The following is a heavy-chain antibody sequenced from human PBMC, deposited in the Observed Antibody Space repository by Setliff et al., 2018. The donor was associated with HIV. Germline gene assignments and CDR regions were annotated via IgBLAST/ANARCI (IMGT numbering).Heavy chain of an antibody. CDR1: GDSVSSASYY. J-gene: IGHJ6*03. V-gene: IGHV4-61*01. D-gene: IGHD6-6*01. CDR3: ASEAWTSYRSSSGYYYYYMDV. CDR2: IYYSGTT. Sequence: SETLSLTCTVSGDSVSSASYYWSWIRQPPGKGLEWIGYIYYSGTTKYNPSLKSRVTISVDTPKNQFSLKLSSVTAADTAVYYCASEAWTSYRSSSGYYYYYMDVWGKGTTVTVSS.